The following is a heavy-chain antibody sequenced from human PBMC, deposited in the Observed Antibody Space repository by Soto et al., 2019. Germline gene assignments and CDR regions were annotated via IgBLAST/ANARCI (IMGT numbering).Heavy chain of an antibody. J-gene: IGHJ4*02. Sequence: GGSLRLSCAASGFTFSSYVMHWVRQAPGKGLEWVAVMSFDGSNKYYADSVKGRFTISRDNSKNTLYLQMNSLRAEDTAVYYCAKDSERYCTTASCPRYYFDYWGQGTLVTVSS. CDR3: AKDSERYCTTASCPRYYFDY. CDR1: GFTFSSYV. D-gene: IGHD2-2*01. CDR2: MSFDGSNK. V-gene: IGHV3-30*18.